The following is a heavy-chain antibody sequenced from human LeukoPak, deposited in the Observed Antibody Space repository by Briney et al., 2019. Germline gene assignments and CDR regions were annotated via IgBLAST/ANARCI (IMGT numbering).Heavy chain of an antibody. Sequence: PSETLSLTCTVSGGSISSYYWSWIRQPAEKGLEWIGRIYTSGSTNYNPSLKSRVTMSVDTSKNQFSLKLSSVTAADTAVYYCARTGGIAAADNWFDPWGQGTLVTVSS. D-gene: IGHD6-13*01. J-gene: IGHJ5*02. CDR2: IYTSGST. CDR3: ARTGGIAAADNWFDP. V-gene: IGHV4-4*07. CDR1: GGSISSYY.